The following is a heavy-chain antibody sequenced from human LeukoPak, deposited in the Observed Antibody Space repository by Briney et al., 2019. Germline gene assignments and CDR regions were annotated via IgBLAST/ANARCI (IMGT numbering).Heavy chain of an antibody. CDR2: MNPNSGNT. CDR3: AMGGLHAYSSGTQPKGDDAFDI. D-gene: IGHD6-19*01. V-gene: IGHV1-8*01. J-gene: IGHJ3*02. CDR1: GYTFTSYD. Sequence: ASVKVSCKASGYTFTSYDINWVRQATGQGLEWMGWMNPNSGNTGYAQKFQGRVTMTRNTSISTAYMELSSLRSEDTAVYYCAMGGLHAYSSGTQPKGDDAFDIWGQGTMVTVSS.